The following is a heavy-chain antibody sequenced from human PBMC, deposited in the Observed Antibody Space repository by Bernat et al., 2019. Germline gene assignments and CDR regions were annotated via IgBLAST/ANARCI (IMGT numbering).Heavy chain of an antibody. D-gene: IGHD6-6*01. CDR2: ISWNSGIR. V-gene: IGHV3-9*01. CDR3: AKDIASTSSRFDY. CDR1: GFTFSSYA. J-gene: IGHJ4*02. Sequence: EVQLLESGGGLVQPGGSLRLSCAASGFTFSSYAMHWVRQVPGKGLEWVSGISWNSGIRGYADSVKGRFTISRDNAKNSLYLQMNSLRAEDTALYYCAKDIASTSSRFDYWGQGTLVTVSS.